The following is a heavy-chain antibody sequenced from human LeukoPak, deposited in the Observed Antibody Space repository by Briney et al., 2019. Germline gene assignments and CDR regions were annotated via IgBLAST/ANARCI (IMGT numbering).Heavy chain of an antibody. D-gene: IGHD4-23*01. CDR1: GFTFSSYW. CDR3: ARGRPHGNDY. Sequence: PGGSLRLSCAASGFTFSSYWMHWVRQAPGKGLVWVSRINSDGSSTTYADSVKGRFSISRDNAKNTLYLQMNSLRVEDTAVYYCARGRPHGNDYWGQGTLVTVSS. V-gene: IGHV3-74*01. J-gene: IGHJ4*02. CDR2: INSDGSST.